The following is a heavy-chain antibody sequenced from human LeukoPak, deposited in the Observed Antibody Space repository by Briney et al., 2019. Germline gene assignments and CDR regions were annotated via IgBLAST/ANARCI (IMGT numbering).Heavy chain of an antibody. J-gene: IGHJ5*02. D-gene: IGHD6-13*01. Sequence: SETLSLTCTVSGGSINSYYWSWIRQPPGKGLEWIGYVYYSGCTSYNPSLKSRVTISVDTSNNQFSMKLSSVTAADTAVYYCARFPSLSAAGTYWFDPWGQGTLVTVSS. CDR2: VYYSGCT. V-gene: IGHV4-59*01. CDR1: GGSINSYY. CDR3: ARFPSLSAAGTYWFDP.